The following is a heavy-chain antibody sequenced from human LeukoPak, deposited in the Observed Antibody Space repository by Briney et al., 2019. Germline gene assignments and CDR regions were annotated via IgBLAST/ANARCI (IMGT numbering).Heavy chain of an antibody. CDR2: INHSGST. V-gene: IGHV4-34*01. J-gene: IGHJ4*02. CDR3: ARRAYFDY. CDR1: GGSFSGYY. Sequence: ETLSLTCAVYGGSFSGYYWSWIRQPPGKGLEWIGEINHSGSTNYNPSLKSRVTISVDTSKNQFSLKLRSVTAADTAVYYCARRAYFDYWGQGTLVTVSS.